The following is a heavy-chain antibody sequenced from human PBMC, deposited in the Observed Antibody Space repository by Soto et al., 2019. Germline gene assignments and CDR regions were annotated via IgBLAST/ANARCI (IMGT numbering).Heavy chain of an antibody. CDR1: GFTVSSNY. Sequence: GGSLRLSCAASGFTVSSNYMSWVRQAPGKGLEWVSVIYSGGSTYYADSVKGRFTISRDNSKNTLYLQMNSLRAEDTAVYYCARDPRAPNSGMRDWYFDLWGRGTLVTVSS. J-gene: IGHJ2*01. CDR2: IYSGGST. V-gene: IGHV3-53*01. CDR3: ARDPRAPNSGMRDWYFDL. D-gene: IGHD3-10*01.